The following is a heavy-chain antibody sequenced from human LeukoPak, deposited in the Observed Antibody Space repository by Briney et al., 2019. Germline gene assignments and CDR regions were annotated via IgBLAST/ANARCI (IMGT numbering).Heavy chain of an antibody. CDR2: VDPEDGET. J-gene: IGHJ5*02. CDR3: ARTLGCSGGSCYEVYNWFDP. CDR1: GYTFTDYY. Sequence: ASVKISCKASGYTFTDYYMHWVQQAPGKGLEWMGRVDPEDGETIYAEKFQGRVTITADTSTDTAYMELSSLRSDDTAVYYCARTLGCSGGSCYEVYNWFDPWGHGTLVTVSS. D-gene: IGHD2-15*01. V-gene: IGHV1-69-2*01.